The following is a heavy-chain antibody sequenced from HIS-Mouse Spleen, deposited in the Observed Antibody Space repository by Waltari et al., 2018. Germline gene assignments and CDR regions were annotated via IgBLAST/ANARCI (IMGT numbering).Heavy chain of an antibody. J-gene: IGHJ1*01. V-gene: IGHV1-2*02. CDR2: NNTNKEGR. Sequence: QVQLVQSGAEVKKPGASVKVSCKASGYTFTGYYMHWVRQAPGQGLEWKGWNNTNKEGRKYEKKFKGKVTRNREKSISTADMELSRLRSDDTAVYYCARDYLGIAAAGTGYFQHWGQGTLVTVSS. D-gene: IGHD6-13*01. CDR3: ARDYLGIAAAGTGYFQH. CDR1: GYTFTGYY.